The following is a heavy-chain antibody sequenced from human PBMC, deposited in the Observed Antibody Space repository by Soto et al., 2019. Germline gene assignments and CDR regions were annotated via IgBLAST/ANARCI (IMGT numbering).Heavy chain of an antibody. J-gene: IGHJ4*02. V-gene: IGHV4-59*01. CDR3: ARIVGASFDY. CDR1: GGSISSYY. CDR2: IYYSGST. D-gene: IGHD1-26*01. Sequence: LSLTCTVSGGSISSYYWSWIRQPPGKGLEWIGYIYYSGSTNYNPSLKSRVTISVDTSKNQFSLKLSSVTAADTAVYYCARIVGASFDYWGQGTLVTVSS.